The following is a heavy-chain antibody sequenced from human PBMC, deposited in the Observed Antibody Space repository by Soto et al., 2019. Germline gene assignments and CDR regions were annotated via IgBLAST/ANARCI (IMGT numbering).Heavy chain of an antibody. CDR1: GGSISSSSYY. V-gene: IGHV4-39*01. D-gene: IGHD3-22*01. CDR3: ARRAPPAKYYYDSSGYPFGNFDY. Sequence: SETLSLTCTVSGGSISSSSYYWGWIRQPPGKGLEWIGSIYYSGSTYYNPSLKSRVTISVDTSKNQFSLKLSSVTAADTAVYYCARRAPPAKYYYDSSGYPFGNFDYWGQGTLVTVSS. J-gene: IGHJ4*02. CDR2: IYYSGST.